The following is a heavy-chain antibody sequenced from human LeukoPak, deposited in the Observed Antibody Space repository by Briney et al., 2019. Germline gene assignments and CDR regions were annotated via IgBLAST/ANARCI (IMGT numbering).Heavy chain of an antibody. CDR1: GGSFSGYY. Sequence: SETLSPTCAVYGGSFSGYYWSWIRQPPGKGLEWIGEINHSGSTNYNPSLKSRVTISVDTSKNQFSLRLSSVTAADTAVYYCPITVTTYFDYWGQGTLVTVSS. CDR2: INHSGST. CDR3: PITVTTYFDY. D-gene: IGHD4-17*01. J-gene: IGHJ4*02. V-gene: IGHV4-34*01.